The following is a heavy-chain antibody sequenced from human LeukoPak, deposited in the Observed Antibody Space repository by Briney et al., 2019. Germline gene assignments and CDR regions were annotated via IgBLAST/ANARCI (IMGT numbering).Heavy chain of an antibody. CDR1: GFTITNAW. D-gene: IGHD3-16*01. Sequence: GGSLRLSCAASGFTITNAWMSLVRQAPGKGLEWVGRIKSKTDGGTTDYAAPVEGRFTISRDDSRNTLYLQMNSLKTEDTAVYYCTRVNYAAFDYWGQGNLVTVSS. J-gene: IGHJ4*02. V-gene: IGHV3-15*01. CDR2: IKSKTDGGTT. CDR3: TRVNYAAFDY.